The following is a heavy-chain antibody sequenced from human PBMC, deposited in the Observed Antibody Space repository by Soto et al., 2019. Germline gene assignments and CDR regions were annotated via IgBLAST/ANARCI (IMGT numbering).Heavy chain of an antibody. V-gene: IGHV3-30*03. CDR1: GFTFSSYG. CDR3: ALGNCTNGVCPYYYYYYGMDV. D-gene: IGHD2-8*01. Sequence: GGSLRLSCAASGFTFSSYGMHWVRQAPGKGLEWVAVISYDGSNKYYADSVKGRFTISRDNSKNTLYLQMNSLRAEDTAVYYCALGNCTNGVCPYYYYYYGMDVWGQGTTVTVSS. CDR2: ISYDGSNK. J-gene: IGHJ6*02.